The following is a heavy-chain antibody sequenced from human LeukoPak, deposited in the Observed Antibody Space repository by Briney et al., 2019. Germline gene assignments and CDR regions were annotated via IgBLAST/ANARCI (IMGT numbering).Heavy chain of an antibody. Sequence: ASVKVSCKASGYTFTGYYMHWVRQAPGQGLEWMGRINPNSGGTNYAQKFQGRVTMTRDTSISTAYMELSRLRSDDTAVYYCARGEAVATIGADYWGQGTLVTVPS. CDR2: INPNSGGT. D-gene: IGHD5-12*01. CDR3: ARGEAVATIGADY. V-gene: IGHV1-2*06. CDR1: GYTFTGYY. J-gene: IGHJ4*02.